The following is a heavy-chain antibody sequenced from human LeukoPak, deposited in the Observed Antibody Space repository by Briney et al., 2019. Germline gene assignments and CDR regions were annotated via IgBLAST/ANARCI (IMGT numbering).Heavy chain of an antibody. Sequence: ASVKVSYKASGYTFTGYYMHWVRQAPGQGLEWMGWINPNSGGTNYAQKFQGRVTMTRDTSISTAYMELSGLTSDDTAVYYCARTAFQFGQYFYYMNVWGTGTTVTVSS. D-gene: IGHD3-3*02. CDR2: INPNSGGT. V-gene: IGHV1-2*02. J-gene: IGHJ6*03. CDR3: ARTAFQFGQYFYYMNV. CDR1: GYTFTGYY.